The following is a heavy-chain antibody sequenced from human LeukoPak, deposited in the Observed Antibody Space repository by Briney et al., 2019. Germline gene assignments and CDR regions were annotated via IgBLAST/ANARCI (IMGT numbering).Heavy chain of an antibody. J-gene: IGHJ5*02. Sequence: PSETLSLTCTVSGGSISSYYWSWIRQPPGKGLEWIGYIYYSGSTNYNPSLKSRVTISVDTSKNQFSLKLSSVIAADTAVYYCARDRRNYDFWSGYSPYNWFDPWGQGTLVTVSS. CDR2: IYYSGST. V-gene: IGHV4-59*01. CDR3: ARDRRNYDFWSGYSPYNWFDP. CDR1: GGSISSYY. D-gene: IGHD3-3*01.